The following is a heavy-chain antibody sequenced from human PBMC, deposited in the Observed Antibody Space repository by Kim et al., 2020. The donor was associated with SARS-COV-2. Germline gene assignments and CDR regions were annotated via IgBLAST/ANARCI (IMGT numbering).Heavy chain of an antibody. CDR2: T. Sequence: TAYADSGKGRVTMAKDNAKNTVSLQKNSLRDDDTAVYYCARGVAGMSYFDYWGQDSLVTVSS. V-gene: IGHV3-74*01. CDR3: ARGVAGMSYFDY. J-gene: IGHJ4*02. D-gene: IGHD6-19*01.